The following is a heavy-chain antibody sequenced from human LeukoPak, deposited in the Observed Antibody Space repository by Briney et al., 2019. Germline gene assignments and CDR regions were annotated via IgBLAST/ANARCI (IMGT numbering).Heavy chain of an antibody. V-gene: IGHV5-51*01. CDR2: IYPGDSDT. CDR3: ARRATIVDYFDP. Sequence: GESLKISCKGSGYSFTTYWIAWVRQMPGKGLEWMGIIYPGDSDTRYSPSFQGQVTISADKFISTAYLQWSSLKASDTAMYYCARRATIVDYFDPWGQGTLVTVSS. J-gene: IGHJ5*02. CDR1: GYSFTTYW. D-gene: IGHD5-24*01.